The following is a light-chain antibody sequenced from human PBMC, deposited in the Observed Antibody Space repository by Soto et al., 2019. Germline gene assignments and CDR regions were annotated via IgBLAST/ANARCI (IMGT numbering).Light chain of an antibody. J-gene: IGKJ1*01. CDR1: QSVSSY. CDR2: DAS. V-gene: IGKV3-11*01. Sequence: IVLTQSPATLSLSPGERATLCCRASQSVSSYLAWYQQKPGQAPRLLIYDASNRATGIPARFSGSGSGTDFTLTISSLEPEDFAVYYCQQRSNWPPWTFGQGTKVDIK. CDR3: QQRSNWPPWT.